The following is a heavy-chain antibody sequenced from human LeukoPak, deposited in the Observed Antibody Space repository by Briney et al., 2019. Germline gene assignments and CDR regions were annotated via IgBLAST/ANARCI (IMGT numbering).Heavy chain of an antibody. CDR2: ISGSGGST. J-gene: IGHJ4*02. CDR3: AKGDDYDFWSGYYRLVDY. V-gene: IGHV3-23*01. CDR1: GFTFSSYD. D-gene: IGHD3-3*01. Sequence: GGSLRLSCAASGFTFSSYDMTWVRQAPGRGLEWVSAISGSGGSTYYADSVKGRFTISRDNSKNTLYLQMNSLRAEDTAVYYCAKGDDYDFWSGYYRLVDYWGQGTLVTVSS.